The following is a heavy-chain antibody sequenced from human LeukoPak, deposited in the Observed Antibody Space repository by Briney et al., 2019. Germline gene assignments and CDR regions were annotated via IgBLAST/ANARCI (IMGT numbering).Heavy chain of an antibody. V-gene: IGHV1-8*01. CDR2: MNPNSGNT. Sequence: ASVKVSCKASGYTFSSYDINWVRQATEQGLEWMGWMNPNSGNTGYTQKFQGRVTMTRNTSISTAYMELSSLRSEDTAVYYCARARSSTNWFDPWGQGTLVTVSS. J-gene: IGHJ5*02. CDR3: ARARSSTNWFDP. D-gene: IGHD2/OR15-2a*01. CDR1: GYTFSSYD.